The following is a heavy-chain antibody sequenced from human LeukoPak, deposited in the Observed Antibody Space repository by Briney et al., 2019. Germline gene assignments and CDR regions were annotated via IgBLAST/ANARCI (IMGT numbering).Heavy chain of an antibody. CDR1: GGSMTRYY. Sequence: SETLSLTCTVSGGSMTRYYWSWIRQPPGKGLEWIGYMYSSGSTNYNPSLESRVTLSLDTSKNQFSLKLRSVTAADTAIYYCARMYSASYYGKSYYWFDPWGQGTLVTVSS. D-gene: IGHD1-26*01. J-gene: IGHJ5*02. CDR2: MYSSGST. V-gene: IGHV4-59*01. CDR3: ARMYSASYYGKSYYWFDP.